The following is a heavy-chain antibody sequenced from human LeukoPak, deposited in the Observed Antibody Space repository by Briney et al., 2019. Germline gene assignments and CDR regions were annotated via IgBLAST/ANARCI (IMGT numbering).Heavy chain of an antibody. CDR2: INHSGST. CDR3: ARGGDSYGSPGWFDP. V-gene: IGHV4-34*01. Sequence: SETLSLTCAVYGGSFSGYYWSWIRQPPGKGLEWIGEINHSGSTNYNPSLKSRVTISVDTSKNQFSPKLSSVTAADTAVYYCARGGDSYGSPGWFDPWGQGTLVTVSS. J-gene: IGHJ5*02. CDR1: GGSFSGYY. D-gene: IGHD5-18*01.